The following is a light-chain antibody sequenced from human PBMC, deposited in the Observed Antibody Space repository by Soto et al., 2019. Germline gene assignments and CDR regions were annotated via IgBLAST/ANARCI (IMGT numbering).Light chain of an antibody. CDR2: GAS. CDR1: QAVGSSL. CDR3: QQGGGSLWT. J-gene: IGKJ1*01. V-gene: IGKV3-20*01. Sequence: EIVLTQSPGTLSMSPGERATLSCRASQAVGSSLLAWYQHKPGQAPRLVIYGASSRATGIPDRFSGSGSGTDFTLTISRLEPEDFAEYYCQQGGGSLWTFGQGTKVEIK.